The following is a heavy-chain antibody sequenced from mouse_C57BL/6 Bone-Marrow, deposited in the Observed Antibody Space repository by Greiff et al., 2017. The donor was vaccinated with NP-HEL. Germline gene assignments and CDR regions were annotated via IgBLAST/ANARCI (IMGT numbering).Heavy chain of an antibody. D-gene: IGHD6-5*01. CDR1: GYTFTSYW. J-gene: IGHJ4*01. CDR2: IYPGSGST. CDR3: ARLLSYRPYAMDY. Sequence: QVQLQQSGAELVKPGASVKMSCKASGYTFTSYWITWVKQRPGQGLEWIGDIYPGSGSTNYNEKFKSKATLTVDTSSSTAYMQLSSLTSEDSAVYYCARLLSYRPYAMDYWGQGTSVTVSS. V-gene: IGHV1-55*01.